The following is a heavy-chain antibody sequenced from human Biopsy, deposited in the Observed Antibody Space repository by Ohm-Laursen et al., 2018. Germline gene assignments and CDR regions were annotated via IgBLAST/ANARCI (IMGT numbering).Heavy chain of an antibody. CDR3: ARATNSTGWPYYYFYGMDA. D-gene: IGHD2/OR15-2a*01. CDR2: IYYSGST. Sequence: SETLSLTCPVSGGSISSVYWSWIRQTPGKGLEWIGYIYYSGSTNYNPSLKSRVTISVDTSKNQFSLRLNSVTAADTAVYYCARATNSTGWPYYYFYGMDAWGQGTTVTVSS. V-gene: IGHV4-59*01. CDR1: GGSISSVY. J-gene: IGHJ6*02.